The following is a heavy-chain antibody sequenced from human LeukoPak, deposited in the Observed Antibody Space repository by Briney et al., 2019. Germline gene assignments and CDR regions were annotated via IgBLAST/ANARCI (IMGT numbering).Heavy chain of an antibody. J-gene: IGHJ3*02. CDR1: GFTFSSYE. CDR3: ARKSGSYYRYAFDI. V-gene: IGHV3-48*01. D-gene: IGHD1-26*01. CDR2: ISSSSSTI. Sequence: GGSLRLSCAASGFTFSSYEMNWVRQAPGKGLEWVSYISSSSSTIYYADSVKGRFTISRDNAKNSLYLQMNSLRAEDTAVYYCARKSGSYYRYAFDIWGQGTMVTVSS.